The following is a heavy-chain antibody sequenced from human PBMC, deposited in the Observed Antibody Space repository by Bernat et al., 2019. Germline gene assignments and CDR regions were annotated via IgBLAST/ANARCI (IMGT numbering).Heavy chain of an antibody. D-gene: IGHD3-3*01. CDR1: GYTFTGYY. CDR2: INPNSGGT. CDR3: ARSGRITIFGVAHSGAFDI. J-gene: IGHJ3*02. Sequence: QVQLVQSGAEVKKPGASVKVSCKASGYTFTGYYMHWVRQAPGQGLEWMGWINPNSGGTNYAQKFQGWVTMTRDTSISTAYMALSRLGSDDTAVYYCARSGRITIFGVAHSGAFDIWGQGTMVTVSS. V-gene: IGHV1-2*04.